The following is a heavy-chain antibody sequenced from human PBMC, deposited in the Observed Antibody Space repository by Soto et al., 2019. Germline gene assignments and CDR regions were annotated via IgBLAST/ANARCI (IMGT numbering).Heavy chain of an antibody. J-gene: IGHJ3*02. CDR3: ARSNWGSADYRYSNDGLDI. CDR2: IGNDGSNK. Sequence: QVQLVESGGGVVQPGRSLRLSCAASGFTFSNYGMHWVRQAPDKGLEWVAVIGNDGSNKYYVDSVKGRFTISRDQSKNTRYLQMDSLRAEDTAVYFCARSNWGSADYRYSNDGLDIWGQGTRVTVSS. D-gene: IGHD7-27*01. V-gene: IGHV3-33*01. CDR1: GFTFSNYG.